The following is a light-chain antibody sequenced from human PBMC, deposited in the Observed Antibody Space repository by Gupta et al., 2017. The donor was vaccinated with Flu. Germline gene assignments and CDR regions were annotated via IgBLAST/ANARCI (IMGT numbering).Light chain of an antibody. CDR1: QSVSSN. J-gene: IGKJ1*01. CDR3: QQSRNT. CDR2: GAS. V-gene: IGKV3-15*01. Sequence: VSPVEIATLSGRASQSVSSNLAGDQQKPGKAPRPLIYGASTRATVIPARFSGSGSGTECTLTISSLQSEDFAVYYCQQSRNTFGQGTKVEIK.